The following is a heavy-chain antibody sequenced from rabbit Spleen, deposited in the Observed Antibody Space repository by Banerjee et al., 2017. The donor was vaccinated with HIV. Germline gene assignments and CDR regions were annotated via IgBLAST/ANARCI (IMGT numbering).Heavy chain of an antibody. D-gene: IGHD4-1*01. CDR2: IYAANSGDT. CDR1: GFSFSDRDV. Sequence: QEELEESGGGLVKPEGSLTLTCKASGFSFSDRDVMCWVRQAPGKGLEWIACIYAANSGDTYYASWAKGRFTISKTSSTTVTLQMTSLTAADTATYFCARETDSGWGVVSFYFNLWGPGTPRHRL. J-gene: IGHJ4*01. CDR3: ARETDSGWGVVSFYFNL. V-gene: IGHV1S45*01.